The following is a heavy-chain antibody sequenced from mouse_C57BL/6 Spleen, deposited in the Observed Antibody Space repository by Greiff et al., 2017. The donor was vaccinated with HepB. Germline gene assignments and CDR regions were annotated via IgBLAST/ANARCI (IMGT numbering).Heavy chain of an antibody. CDR3: TRDYYGSSYDFDV. Sequence: VQLQQSGTVLARPGASVKMSCTTSGYTFPSYWMHWVKQRPGQGLEWIGAIYPGNSDTSYNQKFKGKAIRTAVTSASTAYMELSSLTNEDSAVYYCTRDYYGSSYDFDVWGTGTTVTVSS. D-gene: IGHD1-1*01. J-gene: IGHJ1*03. CDR1: GYTFPSYW. V-gene: IGHV1-5*01. CDR2: IYPGNSDT.